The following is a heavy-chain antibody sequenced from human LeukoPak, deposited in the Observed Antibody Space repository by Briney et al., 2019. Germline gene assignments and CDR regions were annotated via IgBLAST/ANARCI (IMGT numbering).Heavy chain of an antibody. V-gene: IGHV5-51*01. Sequence: ESPKIPCKGSGYSFTDYSIAWVRQMPGKGLEWLGIIYPGDSDTRYSPSFQGHVSISADKSISTAYLHWSSLKASDTAMYYCARHESNGYIASAFDYWGQGTPVTVSS. J-gene: IGHJ4*02. D-gene: IGHD5-24*01. CDR3: ARHESNGYIASAFDY. CDR1: GYSFTDYS. CDR2: IYPGDSDT.